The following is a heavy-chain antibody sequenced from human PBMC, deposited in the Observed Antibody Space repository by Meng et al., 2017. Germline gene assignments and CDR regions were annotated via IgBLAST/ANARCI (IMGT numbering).Heavy chain of an antibody. J-gene: IGHJ4*02. CDR1: GGSISSGNYH. CDR2: LYYTGTT. V-gene: IGHV4-31*03. CDR3: ARGRDTAKSGY. D-gene: IGHD5-18*01. Sequence: QVPWRESGPGLVKPSQTLSLTCSVSGGSISSGNYHWSWFSQHPGKGLEWIGTLYYTGTTFYNPSLMSRPTISLDTSKNQFSLNLNSMTAADTAIYYCARGRDTAKSGYWGQGTLVTVSS.